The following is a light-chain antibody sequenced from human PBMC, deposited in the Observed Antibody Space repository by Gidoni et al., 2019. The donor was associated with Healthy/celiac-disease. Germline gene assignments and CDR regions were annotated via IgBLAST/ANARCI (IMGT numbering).Light chain of an antibody. V-gene: IGKV3-11*01. J-gene: IGKJ5*01. CDR2: DAS. Sequence: EIVSTQSPATLSLSPGERATLSCRASQSVSSYLAWYQQKPGPAPRLLIYDASNRATGIPARFSGSGSGTDFTLTISSLEPEDFAVYYCQQRSNWPPTFGQGTRLEIK. CDR3: QQRSNWPPT. CDR1: QSVSSY.